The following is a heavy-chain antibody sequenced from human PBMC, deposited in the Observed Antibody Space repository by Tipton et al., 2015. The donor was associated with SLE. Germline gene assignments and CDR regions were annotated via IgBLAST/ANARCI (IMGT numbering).Heavy chain of an antibody. CDR1: GGSISSYY. V-gene: IGHV4-59*01. D-gene: IGHD5-24*01. J-gene: IGHJ3*02. CDR2: IYYSGST. CDR3: ARDPGDGYNYGAFDI. Sequence: LRLSCTVSGGSISSYYWSWIRQPPGKGPEWIGYIYYSGSTNYNPSLKSRVTISVDTSKNQFSLKLSSVTAADTAVYYCARDPGDGYNYGAFDIWGQGTMVTVSS.